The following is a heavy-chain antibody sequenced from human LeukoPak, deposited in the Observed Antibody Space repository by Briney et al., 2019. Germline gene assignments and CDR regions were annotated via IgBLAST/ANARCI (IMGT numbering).Heavy chain of an antibody. CDR3: ARLSANSSAYFFDY. Sequence: TGGSLRLSCAASGFTVGSNYMSWVRQAPGKGLKWVSIIYRGGSTNYADSVKGRFTISRDTSKNTLYLQMNSLRAEDTAVYYCARLSANSSAYFFDYWGQGTLVTVSS. V-gene: IGHV3-66*04. CDR2: IYRGGST. CDR1: GFTVGSNY. J-gene: IGHJ4*02. D-gene: IGHD3-22*01.